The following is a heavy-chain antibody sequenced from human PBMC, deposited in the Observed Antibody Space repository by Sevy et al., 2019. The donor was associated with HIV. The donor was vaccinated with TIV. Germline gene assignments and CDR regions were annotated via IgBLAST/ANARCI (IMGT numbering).Heavy chain of an antibody. J-gene: IGHJ4*02. Sequence: EGSLRLSCAASGFTFSSYGMHCVRQAPGKGLEWVAVIWYDGSNKYYADSVKGRFTISRDNSKNTLYLQMNSLRAEDTAVYYCARTPAPYCSGGSCYSGLRYWGQGTLVTVSS. CDR2: IWYDGSNK. CDR3: ARTPAPYCSGGSCYSGLRY. CDR1: GFTFSSYG. V-gene: IGHV3-33*01. D-gene: IGHD2-15*01.